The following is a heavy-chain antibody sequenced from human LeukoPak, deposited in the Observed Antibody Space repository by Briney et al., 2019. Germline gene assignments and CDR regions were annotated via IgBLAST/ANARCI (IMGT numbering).Heavy chain of an antibody. CDR1: GFTFSGYG. V-gene: IGHV3-43*02. D-gene: IGHD3-10*01. J-gene: IGHJ4*01. Sequence: GGSLRLSCAASGFTFSGYGMNWVRQAPGKGLEWVSRISGDGDNTYYADSVKGRFTISRDNSQNSLYLQMSSLRTEDSGLYYCAKVDGRYWGHGTVVTVSS. CDR3: AKVDGRY. CDR2: ISGDGDNT.